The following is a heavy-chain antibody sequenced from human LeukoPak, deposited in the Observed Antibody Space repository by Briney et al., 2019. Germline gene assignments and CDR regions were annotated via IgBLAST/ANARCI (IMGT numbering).Heavy chain of an antibody. J-gene: IGHJ4*02. CDR3: AKEGYYGSGSFPDY. Sequence: GGSLRLSCAASGFTFNDYAMYWVRQTPGKGLEWVTLISYDGYDKSYADSVRGRFTISRDNSKNTLNLQMNSLRVEDTAVYYCAKEGYYGSGSFPDYWGQGTLVTLSS. V-gene: IGHV3-30-3*01. CDR1: GFTFNDYA. CDR2: ISYDGYDK. D-gene: IGHD3-10*01.